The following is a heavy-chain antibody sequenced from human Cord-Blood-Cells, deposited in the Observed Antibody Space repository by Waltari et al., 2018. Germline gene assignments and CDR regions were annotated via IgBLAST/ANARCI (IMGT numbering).Heavy chain of an antibody. CDR1: GGSFSGYY. D-gene: IGHD1-26*01. J-gene: IGHJ5*02. V-gene: IGHV4-34*01. CDR3: ARHGMAPNWFDP. Sequence: QVQLQQWGAGLLKPSETLSLTCAVYGGSFSGYYWSWIRQPPGKGLEWIGEINHSGSTNYNPSLKSRVTISVDTSKNQFSLKLSSVTAADTAVYYCARHGMAPNWFDPWGREPWSPSPQ. CDR2: INHSGST.